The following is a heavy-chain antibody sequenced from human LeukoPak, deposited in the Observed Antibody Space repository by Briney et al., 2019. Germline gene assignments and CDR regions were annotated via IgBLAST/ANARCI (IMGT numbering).Heavy chain of an antibody. CDR1: GGTFSSYA. D-gene: IGHD2-2*01. J-gene: IGHJ6*03. Sequence: SVKVSCKASGGTFSSYAISWVRQAPGQGLEWMGGIIPIFGTADYAQKFQGRVTITTDESTSTAYMELSSLRSEDTAVYYCARGSRSDQPAPRHSYYYYMDVWGKGTTVTVSS. CDR3: ARGSRSDQPAPRHSYYYYMDV. V-gene: IGHV1-69*05. CDR2: IIPIFGTA.